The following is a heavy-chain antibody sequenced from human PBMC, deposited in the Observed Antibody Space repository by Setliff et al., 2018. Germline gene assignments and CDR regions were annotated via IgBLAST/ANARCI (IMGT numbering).Heavy chain of an antibody. V-gene: IGHV4-59*01. D-gene: IGHD3-10*01. Sequence: KPPETLSLTCNVSGDSISAASIMAWIRQPPGKGLEFIGYVFYSGDTRYNPSLKSRVTMSVDTSMNQFSLNLNSVTAADTAVYYCARDRTYYASGTYTRWFDYWGQGTLVTVP. CDR3: ARDRTYYASGTYTRWFDY. J-gene: IGHJ4*02. CDR2: VFYSGDT. CDR1: GDSISAAS.